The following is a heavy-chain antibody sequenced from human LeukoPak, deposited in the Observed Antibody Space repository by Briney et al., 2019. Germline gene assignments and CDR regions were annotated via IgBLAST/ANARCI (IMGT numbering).Heavy chain of an antibody. D-gene: IGHD3-22*01. CDR3: ARHDYDSSGHRRDYYFDY. CDR2: VIHSGTT. CDR1: GGSITGSTYY. Sequence: SETLSLTCTVSGGSITGSTYYWGWIRQPPGKGLEWIVSVIHSGTTYYNPSLRSRVIVSMDTSKKQFSLRLSTVTAADTAVYYCARHDYDSSGHRRDYYFDYWSQGTLVTVSS. V-gene: IGHV4-39*01. J-gene: IGHJ4*02.